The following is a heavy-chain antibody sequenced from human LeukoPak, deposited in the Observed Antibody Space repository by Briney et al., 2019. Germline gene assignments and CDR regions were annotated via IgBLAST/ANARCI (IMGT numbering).Heavy chain of an antibody. D-gene: IGHD3-3*01. CDR3: ARDERLLSFLK. Sequence: GGSLRPSCAASGFTFRSYAMSWVRQAPGKGLEWVSGITGSGGSTYYADSVKGRFTISRDNSKNTLYLQMNSLRAEDTAIYYCARDERLLSFLKWGQGTLVTVSS. V-gene: IGHV3-23*01. J-gene: IGHJ4*02. CDR2: ITGSGGST. CDR1: GFTFRSYA.